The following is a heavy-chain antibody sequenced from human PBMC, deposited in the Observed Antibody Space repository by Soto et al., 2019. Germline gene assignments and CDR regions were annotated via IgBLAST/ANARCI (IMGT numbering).Heavy chain of an antibody. CDR3: ARHPSPGHSGSYCGSDY. CDR1: GYSFTSYW. Sequence: GESLKISCKGSGYSFTSYWNGWGRQMPGKGLEGRGSIYPGDSDTRYSHSFQGQVTISADKSISTASLQWSSLKASDTAVYYCARHPSPGHSGSYCGSDYWGQGTLVTVSS. J-gene: IGHJ4*02. CDR2: IYPGDSDT. V-gene: IGHV5-51*01. D-gene: IGHD1-26*01.